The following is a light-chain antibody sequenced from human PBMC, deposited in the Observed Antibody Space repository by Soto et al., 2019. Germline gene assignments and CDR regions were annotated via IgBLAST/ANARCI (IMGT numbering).Light chain of an antibody. V-gene: IGLV2-14*03. CDR2: DVS. Sequence: QSVLTQPASVSGSPGQSITIPCTGTSNDIGGYNYVSWYQQHPGKVPKLMIFDVSYRPSGISDRFSGSKSGNTASLTSSGLQPEDEADYYCSSYGASSTLFGGGTQLTVL. CDR3: SSYGASSTL. CDR1: SNDIGGYNY. J-gene: IGLJ2*01.